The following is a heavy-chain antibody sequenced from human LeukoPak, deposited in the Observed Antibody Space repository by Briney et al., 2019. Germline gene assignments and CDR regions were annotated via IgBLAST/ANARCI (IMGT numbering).Heavy chain of an antibody. CDR3: ARDGQRIAVAATGDY. V-gene: IGHV1-69*05. D-gene: IGHD6-19*01. J-gene: IGHJ4*02. CDR2: IIPIFGTA. Sequence: SVKVSCKASGGTFSRYAISWVRQAPGQGLEWMGGIIPIFGTANYAQKFQGRVTITTDESTSTAYMELRSLRSDDTAVYYCARDGQRIAVAATGDYWGQGTLVTVSS. CDR1: GGTFSRYA.